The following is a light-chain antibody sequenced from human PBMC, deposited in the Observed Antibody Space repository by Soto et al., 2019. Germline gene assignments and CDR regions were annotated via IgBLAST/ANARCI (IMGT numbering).Light chain of an antibody. Sequence: QMTPSPISLSGTCWGRGTIPCRASSRHNPHLNWYQQKAGRAPKLLIYAASSLQTGVPSRFSGSGSGTDFTLTISSLQPEDFATYYCQESYTTPVAFGQGTKLDIK. CDR3: QESYTTPVA. CDR1: SRHNPH. CDR2: AAS. V-gene: IGKV1-39*01. J-gene: IGKJ2*01.